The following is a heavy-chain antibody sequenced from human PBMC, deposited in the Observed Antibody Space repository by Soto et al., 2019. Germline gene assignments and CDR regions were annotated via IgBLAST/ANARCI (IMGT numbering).Heavy chain of an antibody. J-gene: IGHJ4*02. Sequence: QVQLVQSGAEVKKPGSSVKVSCKASGGTFSSYAISWVRQAPGQGLEWMGVIIPIFGTANYAQKFQGRVTITSDESTRTAYMEVSSLRSEVTAVYYFARSGRHCSSTSSYCGVIDYWCQGTLVTVSS. D-gene: IGHD2-2*01. CDR3: ARSGRHCSSTSSYCGVIDY. CDR1: GGTFSSYA. CDR2: IIPIFGTA. V-gene: IGHV1-69*05.